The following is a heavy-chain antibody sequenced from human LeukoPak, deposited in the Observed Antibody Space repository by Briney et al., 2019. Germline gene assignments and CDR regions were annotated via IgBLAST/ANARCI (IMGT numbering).Heavy chain of an antibody. V-gene: IGHV1-18*04. CDR3: ARDRGAVAGTENWFDP. CDR2: SSAYNGNT. Sequence: SVKTYCQPHHHDFTTYGISWGRHHPRQPHEWTGSSSAYNGNTKYAQKLQGRVTMTTDTPTSTAYMELRSLRSDDPAVYYCARDRGAVAGTENWFDPWGQGTLVTVSS. J-gene: IGHJ5*02. CDR1: HHDFTTYG. D-gene: IGHD6-19*01.